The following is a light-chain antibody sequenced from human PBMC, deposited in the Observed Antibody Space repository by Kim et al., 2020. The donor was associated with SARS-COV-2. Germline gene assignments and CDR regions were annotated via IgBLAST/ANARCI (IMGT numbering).Light chain of an antibody. CDR2: SNN. V-gene: IGLV1-44*01. Sequence: QLVLTQAPSASGTPGQRVTISCSGGGSNIGTYTVSWYQRLPVTAPKLLIYSNNQRPSGVPDRFSGSKSGTSASLAISGLQSEDEGDYYCATWDDSLNGWVFGGGTQLTVL. J-gene: IGLJ3*02. CDR1: GSNIGTYT. CDR3: ATWDDSLNGWV.